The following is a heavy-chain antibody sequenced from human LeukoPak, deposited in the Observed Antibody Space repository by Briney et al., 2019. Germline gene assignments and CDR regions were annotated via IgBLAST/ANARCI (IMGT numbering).Heavy chain of an antibody. Sequence: GGVLRLSCAVSGITLSNYGMSWVRQAPGKGLEWVAGIGGSGGVTNYADSVKGRFTISRDSAKNTLYLQMNSLRAGDTAVYFCAKRGVVIRVILVGFHKEAYYFDSWGQGALVTVSS. J-gene: IGHJ4*02. V-gene: IGHV3-23*01. CDR1: GITLSNYG. CDR2: IGGSGGVT. D-gene: IGHD3-10*01. CDR3: AKRGVVIRVILVGFHKEAYYFDS.